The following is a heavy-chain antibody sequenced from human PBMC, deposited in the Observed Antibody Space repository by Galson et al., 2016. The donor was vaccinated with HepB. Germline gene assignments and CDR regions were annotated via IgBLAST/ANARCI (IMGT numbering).Heavy chain of an antibody. D-gene: IGHD4-17*01. Sequence: SLRLSCAASGFSVTSNYMSWVRQAPGKGLEWVSVIYTGGSTYYADSVRGRFSISRDKTTNTLYLQMNSLRGEDTAMYYCAKRTSHDYGALLDYWGQGTLVTVSS. J-gene: IGHJ4*02. CDR3: AKRTSHDYGALLDY. CDR1: GFSVTSNY. V-gene: IGHV3-66*01. CDR2: IYTGGST.